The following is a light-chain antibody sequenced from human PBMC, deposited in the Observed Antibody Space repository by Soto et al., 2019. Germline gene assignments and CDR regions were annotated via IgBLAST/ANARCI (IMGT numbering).Light chain of an antibody. J-gene: IGKJ3*01. V-gene: IGKV3-20*01. CDR3: QQYGGSPLFT. CDR2: GAS. CDR1: QSVSSSY. Sequence: EIVLTQSPGTLSLSPGERATLSCRARQSVSSSYLAWYQHKVGQAPRLLIYGASSRPTGIPDRFSGSGSGTDFTLTISTLESEDFAVYFCQQYGGSPLFTFGPGTKLYIK.